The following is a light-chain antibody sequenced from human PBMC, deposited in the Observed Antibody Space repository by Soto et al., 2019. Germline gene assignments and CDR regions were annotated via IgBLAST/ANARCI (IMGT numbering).Light chain of an antibody. CDR2: AAS. V-gene: IGKV3-11*01. Sequence: SYRASQSVGSSLDWYQKKIGKAPRLLIYAASDRATGIPGRFSGSGYGTALTIIIRTMDNDESEFYYCEQGNTGAWTFGQGTKVDIK. CDR1: QSVGSS. CDR3: EQGNTGAWT. J-gene: IGKJ1*01.